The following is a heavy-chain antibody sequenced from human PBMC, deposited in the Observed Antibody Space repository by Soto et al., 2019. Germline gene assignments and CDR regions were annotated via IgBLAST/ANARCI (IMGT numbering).Heavy chain of an antibody. CDR2: IRSKANSYAT. Sequence: EVQLVESGGGLVQPGGSLKLSCAASGFTFRGSAMHWVRQASGKGLEWVGRIRSKANSYATAYAASVKGRFTISRDDSKNTAYLQMNSLKTEDTAVYYCTRHPDYWGQGTLVTVSS. V-gene: IGHV3-73*02. CDR3: TRHPDY. J-gene: IGHJ4*02. CDR1: GFTFRGSA.